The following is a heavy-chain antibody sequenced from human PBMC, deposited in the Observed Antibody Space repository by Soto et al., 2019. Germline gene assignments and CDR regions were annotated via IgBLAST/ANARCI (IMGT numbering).Heavy chain of an antibody. CDR2: ISWNSGSI. J-gene: IGHJ5*02. CDR1: GFTFDDYA. CDR3: AKARSAVLTEDWFDP. D-gene: IGHD7-27*01. V-gene: IGHV3-9*01. Sequence: DVQLVESGGGLVQPGRSLRLSCAASGFTFDDYAMHWVRQAPGKGLEWVSGISWNSGSIGYADSVKGRFTISRDNAKNSLYLQMNSLRAEDTALYYCAKARSAVLTEDWFDPWGQGTLVTVSS.